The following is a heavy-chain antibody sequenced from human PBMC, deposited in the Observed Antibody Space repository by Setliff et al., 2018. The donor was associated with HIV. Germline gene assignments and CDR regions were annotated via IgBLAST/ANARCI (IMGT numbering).Heavy chain of an antibody. Sequence: GASVKVSCKAYGGTFSNYGISWVRQAPGQGLEWMGGIIPIFGTANYAQKFQGRVTITADASTSTAYMELSSLSSEDTAVYYGARDQPTVYYTSWYDSGEYNWFDPWGQGTLVTVSS. CDR3: ARDQPTVYYTSWYDSGEYNWFDP. CDR2: IIPIFGTA. J-gene: IGHJ5*02. D-gene: IGHD6-13*01. CDR1: GGTFSNYG. V-gene: IGHV1-69*13.